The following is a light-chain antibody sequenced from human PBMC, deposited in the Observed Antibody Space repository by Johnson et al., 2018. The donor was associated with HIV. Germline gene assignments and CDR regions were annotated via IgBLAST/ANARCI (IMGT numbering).Light chain of an antibody. CDR1: TSNIGNNY. CDR2: DNN. CDR3: GTWDSGLSAGIYV. Sequence: QSVLTQPPSVSAAPGQKVTISCSGSTSNIGNNYVSWYQQLPGTAPKLLIYDNNKRPSGIPDRFSGSKSGTSATLGITGLQTGDEADYYCGTWDSGLSAGIYVFGTGTKVTAL. V-gene: IGLV1-51*01. J-gene: IGLJ1*01.